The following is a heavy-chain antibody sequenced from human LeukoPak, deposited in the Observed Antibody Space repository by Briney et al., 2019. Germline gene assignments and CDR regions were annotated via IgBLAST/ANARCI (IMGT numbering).Heavy chain of an antibody. CDR2: INHSGST. CDR3: ARAVSGRFDY. CDR1: GGSFSGYY. J-gene: IGHJ4*02. V-gene: IGHV4-34*01. Sequence: SETLSLTCAVYGGSFSGYYWSWIRQPPGKGLEWIGEINHSGSTNYNPSLKSRVTISVDTSKNQFSLNLTSVTAADTAIYYCARAVSGRFDYWGQGTLVTVSS. D-gene: IGHD6-19*01.